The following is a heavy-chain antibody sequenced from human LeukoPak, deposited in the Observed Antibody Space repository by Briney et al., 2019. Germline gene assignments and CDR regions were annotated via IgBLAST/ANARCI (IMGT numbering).Heavy chain of an antibody. CDR3: ARGPSSWYFYFDY. J-gene: IGHJ4*02. Sequence: GGSLRLSCAASGFTFSSYAMHWVRQAPGKGLEWVAVISYDGSNKYYADSVKGRFTISRDNSKNTLYLQMNSLRAEDTAVYYCARGPSSWYFYFDYWGQGTLVTVSS. CDR1: GFTFSSYA. D-gene: IGHD6-13*01. V-gene: IGHV3-30*04. CDR2: ISYDGSNK.